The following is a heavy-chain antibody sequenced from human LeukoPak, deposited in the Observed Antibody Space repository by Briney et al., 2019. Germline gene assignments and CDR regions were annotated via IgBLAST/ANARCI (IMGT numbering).Heavy chain of an antibody. CDR3: SRQDNGDYGSNWFDP. CDR1: GFTFSSYG. Sequence: GGSLRLSCAASGFTFSSYGLSWVRQAPGMGLEWVSALTYSGGSTYYAASVKGRFTISRDNSKNTLYLQMNSLRAEDTAVYYCSRQDNGDYGSNWFDPWGQGTLVIVSS. CDR2: LTYSGGST. J-gene: IGHJ5*02. D-gene: IGHD4-17*01. V-gene: IGHV3-23*01.